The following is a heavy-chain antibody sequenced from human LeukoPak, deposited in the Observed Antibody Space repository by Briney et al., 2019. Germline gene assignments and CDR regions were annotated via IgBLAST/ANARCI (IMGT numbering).Heavy chain of an antibody. CDR2: IHYSGST. CDR3: ARRINDALDI. J-gene: IGHJ3*02. Sequence: PSETLSLTCSVSGASISSHYWSWIRQPPGKGLEWIGYIHYSGSTNCNPSLQSRVTISADTSRNQFSLKLTSVTAADTAVYYCARRINDALDIWGQGTMVTVTS. CDR1: GASISSHY. V-gene: IGHV4-59*11. D-gene: IGHD3-3*02.